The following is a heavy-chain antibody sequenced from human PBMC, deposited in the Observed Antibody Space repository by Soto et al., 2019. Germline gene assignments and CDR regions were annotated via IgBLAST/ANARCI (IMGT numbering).Heavy chain of an antibody. CDR1: GGSISSGGYY. D-gene: IGHD1-20*01. V-gene: IGHV4-31*03. CDR2: IYYSGST. J-gene: IGHJ3*02. Sequence: SETLSLTCTVSGGSISSGGYYWSWIRQHPGKGLEWIGYIYYSGSTYYNPSLKSRVTISVDTSKNQFSLKLSSVTAADTAVYYCALYITGTTPGDAFDIWGQGTMVTVSS. CDR3: ALYITGTTPGDAFDI.